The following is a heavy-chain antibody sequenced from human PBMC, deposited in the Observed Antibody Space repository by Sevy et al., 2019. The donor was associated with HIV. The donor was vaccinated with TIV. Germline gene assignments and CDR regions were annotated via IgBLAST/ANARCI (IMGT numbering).Heavy chain of an antibody. D-gene: IGHD4-17*01. CDR1: GFNFSIYG. CDR3: ARGRDYGNFDY. V-gene: IGHV3-33*01. Sequence: GGSLRLSCAASGFNFSIYGMHWVRQAPGKGLEWVALIWYDGSNKYYVDSVKGRFTIFRDNSKNTVYLQMNSLRAEDTAVYYGARGRDYGNFDYWGQGTLVTVSS. J-gene: IGHJ4*02. CDR2: IWYDGSNK.